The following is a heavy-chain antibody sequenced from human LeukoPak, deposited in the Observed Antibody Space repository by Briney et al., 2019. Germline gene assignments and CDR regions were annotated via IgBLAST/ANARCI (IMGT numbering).Heavy chain of an antibody. D-gene: IGHD6-13*01. J-gene: IGHJ3*02. CDR3: SRDGSGSSWSAFDI. CDR1: GFTFSSHS. Sequence: GGSLRLSCAASGFTFSSHSMNWVRQAPGKGLEWVSYISSDSSTIYYADSVKGRFTISRDNAKNSLYLQMNSLRAEDTAVYYCSRDGSGSSWSAFDIWGQGTRVTVSS. V-gene: IGHV3-48*01. CDR2: ISSDSSTI.